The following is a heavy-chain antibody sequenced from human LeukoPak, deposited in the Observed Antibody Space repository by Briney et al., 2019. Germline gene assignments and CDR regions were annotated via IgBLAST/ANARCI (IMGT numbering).Heavy chain of an antibody. V-gene: IGHV4-59*01. Sequence: SETLSLACTASGGSISSYYWSWIRQPPGKGLEWIGFIYYSGSTNYNPSLKSRVIISVDTSKNQFSLKLSSVTAADTAVYYCARGSYYYGSGSWEYYFDYWGQGTLVTVST. J-gene: IGHJ4*02. CDR2: IYYSGST. CDR3: ARGSYYYGSGSWEYYFDY. D-gene: IGHD3-10*01. CDR1: GGSISSYY.